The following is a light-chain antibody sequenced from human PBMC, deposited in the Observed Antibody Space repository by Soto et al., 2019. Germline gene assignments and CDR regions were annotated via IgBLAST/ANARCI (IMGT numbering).Light chain of an antibody. CDR2: DAS. CDR1: QSVSSY. CDR3: QQRSNWPPST. J-gene: IGKJ5*01. V-gene: IGKV3-11*01. Sequence: PGERATLSCRASQSVSSYLAWYQQKPGQAPRLLIYDASNRATGIPARFSGSGSGTDFTLTISSLEPEDFAVYYCQQRSNWPPSTFGQGTRLEIK.